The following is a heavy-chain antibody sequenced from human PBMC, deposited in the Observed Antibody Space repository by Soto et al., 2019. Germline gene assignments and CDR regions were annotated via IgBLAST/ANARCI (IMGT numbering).Heavy chain of an antibody. V-gene: IGHV3-23*01. D-gene: IGHD3-22*01. CDR1: GFTFSSYA. CDR3: AKGRLYYYDSSGYFY. J-gene: IGHJ4*02. CDR2: ISGSGGST. Sequence: GGSLRLSCAASGFTFSSYAMSWVRQAPGKGLEWVSAISGSGGSTYYADSVKGRFTISRDNSKNTLYLQMNSLRAEDTAVYYCAKGRLYYYDSSGYFYWGQGTLVTVSS.